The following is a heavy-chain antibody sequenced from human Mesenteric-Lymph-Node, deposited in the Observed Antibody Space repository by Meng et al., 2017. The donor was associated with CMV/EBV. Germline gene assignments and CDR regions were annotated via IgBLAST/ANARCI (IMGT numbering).Heavy chain of an antibody. J-gene: IGHJ4*02. D-gene: IGHD5-12*01. CDR2: IYYSGST. CDR3: ARGSGSLSVDY. Sequence: GSLRLSCTVSGGSISSSTYYWGWIRQPPGKGLEWIGTIYYSGSTYYNPSLKSRVTISVDTSKNQFSLKLSSVTAADTAVYYCARGSGSLSVDYWGQGTLVTVSS. V-gene: IGHV4-39*07. CDR1: GGSISSSTYY.